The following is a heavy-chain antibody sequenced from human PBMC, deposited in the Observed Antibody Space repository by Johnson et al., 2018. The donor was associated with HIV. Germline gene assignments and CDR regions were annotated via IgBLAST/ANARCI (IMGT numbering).Heavy chain of an antibody. CDR2: ISYDGSNK. V-gene: IGHV3-30*03. CDR3: ARDRYPRRYFDWLFDAFDI. CDR1: GFTFSSYG. J-gene: IGHJ3*02. Sequence: VQLVESGGGVVQPGRSLRLSCAASGFTFSSYGMHWVRQAPGKGLEWVAVISYDGSNKYYADSVKGRFTISRDNSKNTLYLQMNSLRAEDTAVYYCARDRYPRRYFDWLFDAFDIWGQGTMVTVSS. D-gene: IGHD3-9*01.